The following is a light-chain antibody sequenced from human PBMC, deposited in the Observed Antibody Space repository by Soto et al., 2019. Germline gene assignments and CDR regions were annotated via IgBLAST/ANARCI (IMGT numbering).Light chain of an antibody. CDR1: KNDISVYDF. CDR2: EVV. CDR3: KSYAGSNTYV. V-gene: IGLV2-8*01. Sequence: SALTQPPSASWSPGQSVTISCTGTKNDISVYDFVSWYQHHPGKAPRLIIYEVVQRPSGVPDRFSGSKSGNTASLTVSGLQAADEADYFCKSYAGSNTYVFGSGTKVTVL. J-gene: IGLJ1*01.